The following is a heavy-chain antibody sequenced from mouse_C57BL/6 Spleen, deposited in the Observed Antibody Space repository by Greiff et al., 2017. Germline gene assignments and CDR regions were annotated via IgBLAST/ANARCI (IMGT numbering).Heavy chain of an antibody. Sequence: QVQLKESGTELVKPGASVKLSCKASGYTFTSYWMHWVKQRPGQGLEWIGNINPSNGGTNYNEKFKSKATLTVDKSSSTAYMQLSSLTSEDSAVYYCASSLITTVVAFGYWGQGTTLTVSS. J-gene: IGHJ2*01. CDR1: GYTFTSYW. V-gene: IGHV1-53*01. CDR2: INPSNGGT. CDR3: ASSLITTVVAFGY. D-gene: IGHD1-1*01.